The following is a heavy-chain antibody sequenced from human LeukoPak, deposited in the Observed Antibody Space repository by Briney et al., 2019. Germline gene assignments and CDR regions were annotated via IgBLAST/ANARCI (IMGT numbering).Heavy chain of an antibody. CDR2: IYYSGST. J-gene: IGHJ4*02. CDR1: GGSISSSSYY. V-gene: IGHV4-39*01. D-gene: IGHD6-19*01. Sequence: SETLSPTCTVSGGSISSSSYYWGWIRQPPGKGLEWIGSIYYSGSTYYNPSLKSRVTISVDTSKNQFSLKLSSVTAADTAVYYCALIAVAGTDFDYWGQGTLVTVSS. CDR3: ALIAVAGTDFDY.